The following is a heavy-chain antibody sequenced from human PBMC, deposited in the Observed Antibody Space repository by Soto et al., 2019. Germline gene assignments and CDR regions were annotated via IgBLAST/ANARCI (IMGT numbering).Heavy chain of an antibody. CDR3: ASEDIAAAV. Sequence: GGSLRLSCAASGFTFSSYAMHWVRQAPGKGLEWVAVISYDGSNKYYADSVKGRFTISRDNSKNTLYLQMNSLRAEDTAVYYCASEDIAAAVWGQGXMVT. V-gene: IGHV3-30-3*01. CDR2: ISYDGSNK. J-gene: IGHJ3*01. CDR1: GFTFSSYA. D-gene: IGHD6-13*01.